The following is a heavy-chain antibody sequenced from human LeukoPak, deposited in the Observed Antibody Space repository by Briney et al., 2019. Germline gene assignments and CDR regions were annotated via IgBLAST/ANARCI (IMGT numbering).Heavy chain of an antibody. J-gene: IGHJ4*02. V-gene: IGHV3-7*01. CDR1: GFTFSHYW. CDR2: IKQDESEK. CDR3: ARDRYCSDSSCPHFDY. Sequence: GGSLRLSCTASGFTFSHYWMSWVRRAPGRGLQWVADIKQDESEKYYVDSVKGRFTISRDNAKNSMYLQMNSLRAEDTAVYYCARDRYCSDSSCPHFDYWGQGTLVTVSS. D-gene: IGHD2-15*01.